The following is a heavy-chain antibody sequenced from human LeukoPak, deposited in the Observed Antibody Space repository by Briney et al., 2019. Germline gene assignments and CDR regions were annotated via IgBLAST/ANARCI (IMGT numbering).Heavy chain of an antibody. CDR1: GYTFTGYY. CDR3: ARDPAPKYSSGYDFDY. D-gene: IGHD3-22*01. Sequence: ASVKVSCTASGYTFTGYYMHWVRQAPGQGLEWMGRINPNSGGTNYAQKFQGRVTMTRDTSISTAYMELGRLRSDDTAVYYCARDPAPKYSSGYDFDYWGQGTLVTVSS. V-gene: IGHV1-2*06. CDR2: INPNSGGT. J-gene: IGHJ4*02.